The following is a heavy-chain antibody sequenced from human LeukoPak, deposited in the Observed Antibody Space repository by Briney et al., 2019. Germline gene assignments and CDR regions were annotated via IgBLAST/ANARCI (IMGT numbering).Heavy chain of an antibody. V-gene: IGHV4-39*01. J-gene: IGHJ4*02. Sequence: SETLSLTCTVSGGSISSASYSWGWIRQPPGKGLEWIGIIYYSGSTYYNPSLKSRVTISVDTSKNQFSLKLSSVTAADTAVYYCARQRDSSFDQWGQGTLVTVSS. CDR1: GGSISSASYS. D-gene: IGHD2/OR15-2a*01. CDR3: ARQRDSSFDQ. CDR2: IYYSGST.